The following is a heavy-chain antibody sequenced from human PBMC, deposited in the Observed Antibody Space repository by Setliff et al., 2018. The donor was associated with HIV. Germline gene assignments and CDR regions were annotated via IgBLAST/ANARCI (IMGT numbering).Heavy chain of an antibody. V-gene: IGHV4-59*01. J-gene: IGHJ4*02. CDR2: VSYSGTT. Sequence: PSETLSLTCTVSGGSISGYYWSWVRRPPGRGLGWIGFVSYSGTTSYNPSLDSRVTMSVDTSRDQFSLKLSSVTAADTAVYFCARTRGRALLSYYFDYWGQGRLVTAPQ. CDR3: ARTRGRALLSYYFDY. CDR1: GGSISGYY.